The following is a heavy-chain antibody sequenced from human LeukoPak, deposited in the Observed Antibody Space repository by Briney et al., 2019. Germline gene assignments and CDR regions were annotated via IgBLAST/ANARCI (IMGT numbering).Heavy chain of an antibody. Sequence: GGSLRLSCAASGFTFKTYTMTWVRQAPGKGLEWVSSITGDCKYITYADSVKGRFTIFRDNAKNSLYLQVASLRGDDTATYYCAREGNDYYYDQWGQGTLVTVSP. CDR3: AREGNDYYYDQ. J-gene: IGHJ4*02. CDR2: ITGDCKYI. CDR1: GFTFKTYT. D-gene: IGHD3-16*01. V-gene: IGHV3-21*01.